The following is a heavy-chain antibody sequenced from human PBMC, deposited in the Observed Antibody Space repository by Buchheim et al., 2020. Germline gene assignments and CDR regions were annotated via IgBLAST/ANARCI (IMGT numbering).Heavy chain of an antibody. Sequence: QVQLQQWGAGLLKPSETLSLTCAVYGGSFSGYYWSWIRQPPGKGLEWIGEINHSGSTNYNPSLKCRVTISVDTSKNQFSLKLSSVTAADTAVYYCARASDTAMGGYYYYYYGMDVWGQGTT. V-gene: IGHV4-34*01. CDR3: ARASDTAMGGYYYYYYGMDV. CDR2: INHSGST. J-gene: IGHJ6*02. CDR1: GGSFSGYY. D-gene: IGHD5-18*01.